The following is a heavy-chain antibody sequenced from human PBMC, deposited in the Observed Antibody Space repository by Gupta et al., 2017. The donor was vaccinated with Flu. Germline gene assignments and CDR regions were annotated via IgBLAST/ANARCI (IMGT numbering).Heavy chain of an antibody. Sequence: FIFSYAWMNWVRKAPGKGLEWVANIDPDGNNKYYVDAVKGRFTISRDNAKNELFLHMNSLRVDDTAVYYCTRISRIEVGDFWGQGTLVTVSS. CDR2: IDPDGNNK. CDR1: FIFSYAW. V-gene: IGHV3-7*01. CDR3: TRISRIEVGDF. D-gene: IGHD6-19*01. J-gene: IGHJ4*02.